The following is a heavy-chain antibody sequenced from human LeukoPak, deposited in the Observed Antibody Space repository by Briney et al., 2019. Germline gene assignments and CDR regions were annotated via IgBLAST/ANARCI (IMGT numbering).Heavy chain of an antibody. Sequence: ASVKVSCKASGYTFTTYFIHWVRQAPGRGLEWMGIINSSDGTTIYAQKFQGRVTMTRDTSTSTVYMELSSLRSEDTAVYYCARGTLFDWGQGTLVTVSS. CDR1: GYTFTTYF. CDR3: ARGTLFD. CDR2: INSSDGTT. V-gene: IGHV1-46*01. J-gene: IGHJ4*02. D-gene: IGHD3-10*01.